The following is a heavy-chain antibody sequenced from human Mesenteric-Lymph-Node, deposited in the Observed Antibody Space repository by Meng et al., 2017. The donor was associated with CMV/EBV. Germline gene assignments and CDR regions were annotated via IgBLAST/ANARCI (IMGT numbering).Heavy chain of an antibody. V-gene: IGHV3-23*01. CDR2: ISGSGSTK. J-gene: IGHJ6*02. CDR1: GFTFSSYA. D-gene: IGHD1-14*01. CDR3: GKGHSITFSLYYGMDV. Sequence: GESLKISCAASGFTFSSYAMHWVRQAPGKGLEWVSSISGSGSTKYYADSVRGRFTISRDNSRNTLYLQMNSLRAEDTALYYCGKGHSITFSLYYGMDVWGQGTTVTVSS.